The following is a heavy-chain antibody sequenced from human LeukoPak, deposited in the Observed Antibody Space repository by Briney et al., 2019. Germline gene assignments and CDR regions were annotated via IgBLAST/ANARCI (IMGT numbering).Heavy chain of an antibody. CDR2: IWYDGSNK. V-gene: IGHV3-33*08. J-gene: IGHJ4*02. CDR1: GFTFSSYG. CDR3: VRGVGSGGGYAFDY. Sequence: GGSLRLSCAASGFTFSSYGMHWVRQAPGKGLEWVAVIWYDGSNKYYADSVKGRFTISRDNSKNTLYLQMNSLRAEDTAVYYCVRGVGSGGGYAFDYWGQGTLVTVSS. D-gene: IGHD6-19*01.